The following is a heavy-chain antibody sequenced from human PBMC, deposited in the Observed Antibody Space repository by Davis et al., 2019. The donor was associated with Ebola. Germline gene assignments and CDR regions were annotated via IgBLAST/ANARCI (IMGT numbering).Heavy chain of an antibody. CDR3: ARDDLSGLIDS. J-gene: IGHJ4*02. Sequence: SQTLSLTCAVYGGSFSGYYWSWIRQPPGKGLEWIGEINHSGSTNYDPSLKSRVNISIDTSKNQFSLKLNSVTAADMAVYHCARDDLSGLIDSWSQGTLVTVSS. CDR1: GGSFSGYY. CDR2: INHSGST. V-gene: IGHV4-34*09. D-gene: IGHD1-26*01.